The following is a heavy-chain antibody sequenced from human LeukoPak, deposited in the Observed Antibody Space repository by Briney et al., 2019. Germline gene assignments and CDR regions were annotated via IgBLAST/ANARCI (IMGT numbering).Heavy chain of an antibody. J-gene: IGHJ4*02. CDR3: AKERERYWLKDAIDY. CDR1: GFPFSMYT. Sequence: GGSLRLSCAASGFPFSMYTMTWVRQAPGRGLEWVSAISADGGAIDYADSVRGRFTISRDNSKNTLYLQMNSLSASHTVMYFCAKERERYWLKDAIDYWGQGTLVTVSS. V-gene: IGHV3-23*01. D-gene: IGHD2-8*02. CDR2: ISADGGAI.